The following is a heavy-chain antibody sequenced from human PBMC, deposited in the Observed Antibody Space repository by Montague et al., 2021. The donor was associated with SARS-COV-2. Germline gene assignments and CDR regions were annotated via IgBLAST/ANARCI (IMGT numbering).Heavy chain of an antibody. CDR3: VKGSGYP. D-gene: IGHD3-22*01. CDR2: IYDSGST. J-gene: IGHJ5*02. CDR1: GDSVISDKYY. V-gene: IGHV4-61*01. Sequence: SETLSLTCTVTGDSVISDKYYWSWIRQPPGKGLEWIGFIYDSGSTSYNPSLHSRVTIIIDTSKNQFSLNLMSVTPADTAVYYCVKGSGYPWGQGTLVTVSP.